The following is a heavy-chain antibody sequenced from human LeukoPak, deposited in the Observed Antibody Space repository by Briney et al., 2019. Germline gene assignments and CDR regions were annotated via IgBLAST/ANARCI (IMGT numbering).Heavy chain of an antibody. D-gene: IGHD4-23*01. V-gene: IGHV4-31*03. CDR2: IYYSGST. Sequence: SETLSLTCTVSGGSISSGGYYWSWIRQHPGKGLEWIGYIYYSGSTYYNPSLKSRVTISVDTSKNQFSLKLSSVTAADTAVYYCARAPDYGGNSGLCYFDYWGQGTLVTVSS. CDR1: GGSISSGGYY. J-gene: IGHJ4*02. CDR3: ARAPDYGGNSGLCYFDY.